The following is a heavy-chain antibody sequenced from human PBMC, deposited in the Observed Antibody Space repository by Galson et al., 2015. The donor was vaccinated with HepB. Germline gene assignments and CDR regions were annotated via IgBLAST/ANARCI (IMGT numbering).Heavy chain of an antibody. CDR2: IYYSGST. CDR3: ARRGFYFESPRVDIVVVPAAIDDAFDI. Sequence: SETLSLTCTVSGGSISSSSYYWGWIRQPPGKGLEWIGSIYYSGSTYYNPSLKSRVTISVDTSKNQFSLKLSSVTAADTAVYYCARRGFYFESPRVDIVVVPAAIDDAFDIWVQGTMVTVSS. D-gene: IGHD2-2*01. V-gene: IGHV4-39*07. J-gene: IGHJ3*02. CDR1: GGSISSSSYY.